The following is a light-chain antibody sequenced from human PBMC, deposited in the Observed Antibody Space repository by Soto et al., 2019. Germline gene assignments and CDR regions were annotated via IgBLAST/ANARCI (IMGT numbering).Light chain of an antibody. CDR1: QTIQTY. CDR3: QQTYSTPGT. V-gene: IGKV1-39*01. CDR2: AAS. J-gene: IGKJ1*01. Sequence: DIQMTQSPSPLSASVGDSVTITCRASQTIQTYLSWYRHEPGRAPELLIYAASRLQTGVPSRFSGSGSGTYFILSISNLRPEDFATYYCQQTYSTPGTFGQGTKVEVK.